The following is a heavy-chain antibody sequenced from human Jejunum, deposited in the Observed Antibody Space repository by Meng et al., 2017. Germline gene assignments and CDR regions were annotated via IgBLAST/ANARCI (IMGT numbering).Heavy chain of an antibody. CDR1: GGSVSSSGYQ. V-gene: IGHV4-61*08. D-gene: IGHD7-27*01. CDR2: AST. Sequence: QGPLQEPGPGLVRPSETLSLICAVSGGSVSSSGYQWGWIRQPPGKGLEWIGYASTNYNPSLKSRVTISVDTSKNQFSLKLTSVTAADTAVYYCARDHWGSLDYWGQGVLVTVSS. J-gene: IGHJ4*02. CDR3: ARDHWGSLDY.